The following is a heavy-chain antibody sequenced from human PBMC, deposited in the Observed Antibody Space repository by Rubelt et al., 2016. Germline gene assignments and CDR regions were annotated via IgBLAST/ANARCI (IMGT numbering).Heavy chain of an antibody. V-gene: IGHV4-39*01. J-gene: IGHJ4*02. CDR3: ARPQYSWVSTIDY. CDR1: GASITSSGYY. D-gene: IGHD6-13*01. Sequence: QLQLQESGPGLVKPSETLSLSCTVSGASITSSGYYWGWIRQPPGKGLEWIGSIFYSGSFYYNPSLQSRVTISIETSKNQISLKLTSSTAADTAFYYCARPQYSWVSTIDYWGQGTLVTVSS. CDR2: IFYSGSF.